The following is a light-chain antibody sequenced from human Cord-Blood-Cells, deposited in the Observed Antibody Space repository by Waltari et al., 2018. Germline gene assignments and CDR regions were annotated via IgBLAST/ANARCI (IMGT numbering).Light chain of an antibody. CDR1: ALPKQY. J-gene: IGLJ2*01. Sequence: SYELTQPPSVSVSPGQTARSTCYGDALPKQYAYWYQQKPGQAPVLVIYKDSERPSGIPERFSGSSSGTTVTLTISGVQAEDEADYYCQSADSSGTYYVVFGGGTKLTVL. CDR3: QSADSSGTYYVV. CDR2: KDS. V-gene: IGLV3-25*03.